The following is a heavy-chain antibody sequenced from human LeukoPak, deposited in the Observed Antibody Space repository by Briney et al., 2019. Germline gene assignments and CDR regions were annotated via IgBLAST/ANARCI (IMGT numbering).Heavy chain of an antibody. Sequence: SETLSLTCTVSGGSISTSSYYWGWIRQPPGKGLEWIGIIYYSGTTYYNQSLKSRVTISVDTSKNQFSLKVNSVTAADTAVYYCARSLGYCTGATCYSFDSWGQGTLVTVSS. D-gene: IGHD2-8*02. J-gene: IGHJ4*02. CDR3: ARSLGYCTGATCYSFDS. CDR1: GGSISTSSYY. CDR2: IYYSGTT. V-gene: IGHV4-39*01.